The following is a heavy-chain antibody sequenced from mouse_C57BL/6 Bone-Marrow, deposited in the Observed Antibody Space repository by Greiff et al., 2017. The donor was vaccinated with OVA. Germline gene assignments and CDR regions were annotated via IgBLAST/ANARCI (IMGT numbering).Heavy chain of an antibody. V-gene: IGHV5-17*01. CDR2: ISSGSSTI. CDR3: AKLGRINYYAMDY. Sequence: EVKLMESGGGLVKPGGSLKLSCAASGFTFSDYGMHWVRQAPEKGLEWVAYISSGSSTIYYADTVKGRFTISRDNAKNTLFLQMTSLRSEDTAMYYCAKLGRINYYAMDYWGQGTSVTVSS. CDR1: GFTFSDYG. D-gene: IGHD4-1*01. J-gene: IGHJ4*01.